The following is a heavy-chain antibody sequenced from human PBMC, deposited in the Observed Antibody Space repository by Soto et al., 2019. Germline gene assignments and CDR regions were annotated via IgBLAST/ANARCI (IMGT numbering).Heavy chain of an antibody. V-gene: IGHV3-23*01. J-gene: IGHJ4*02. CDR3: AKGKRPVAAAPRDQFDY. D-gene: IGHD6-13*01. CDR1: GFTFSSYA. Sequence: GGSLRLSCAASGFTFSSYAMNWVRQAPGKGLEWVSGISGSGVTTSYADSVKGRFTISRDSSTNTVYLQMDSLRVDDTARYFCAKGKRPVAAAPRDQFDYWGQGTLVTVSS. CDR2: ISGSGVTT.